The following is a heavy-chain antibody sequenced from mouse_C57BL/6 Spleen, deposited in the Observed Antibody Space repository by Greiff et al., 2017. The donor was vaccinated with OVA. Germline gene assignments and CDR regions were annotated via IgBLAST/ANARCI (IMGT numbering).Heavy chain of an antibody. D-gene: IGHD4-1*01. CDR1: GFNIKDYY. Sequence: VQLQQSGAELVKPGASVKLPCTASGFNIKDYYMHWVKQRTEQGLEWIGRIDPEDGETKYAPKFQGKATITADTSSTTAYRQLSSLTSEDTAVYYCAPNWEGAWFAYWGQGTLVTVSA. V-gene: IGHV14-2*01. CDR3: APNWEGAWFAY. J-gene: IGHJ3*01. CDR2: IDPEDGET.